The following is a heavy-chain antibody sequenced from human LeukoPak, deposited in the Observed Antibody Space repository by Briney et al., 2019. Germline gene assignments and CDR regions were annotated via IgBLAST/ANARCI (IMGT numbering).Heavy chain of an antibody. CDR2: THHSGTT. CDR1: DVSIGGYY. CDR3: ARHSSDRAFDV. V-gene: IGHV4-59*08. D-gene: IGHD3-10*01. J-gene: IGHJ3*01. Sequence: SETLSLTCNVSDVSIGGYYWSWLRQPPGKGLEWLGYTHHSGTTNYNPSLEGRVTESVDMARKQVSLKLTSVTAADTAVYYCARHSSDRAFDVWGQGTMVTVSS.